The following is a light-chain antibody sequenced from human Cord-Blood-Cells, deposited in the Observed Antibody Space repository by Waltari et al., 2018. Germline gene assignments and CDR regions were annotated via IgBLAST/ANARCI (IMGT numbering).Light chain of an antibody. V-gene: IGLV2-23*01. CDR1: SSAVVSYTL. J-gene: IGLJ2*01. Sequence: QSALTQPAPVSGSPGQSITTSCTGTSSAVVSYTLVSWYQQHHGKAPKLMIYEGSKRPSGVCNRFSGSKSGNTASLTISGLQAEDEADYYCCSYAGSVVFGGGTKLTVL. CDR2: EGS. CDR3: CSYAGSVV.